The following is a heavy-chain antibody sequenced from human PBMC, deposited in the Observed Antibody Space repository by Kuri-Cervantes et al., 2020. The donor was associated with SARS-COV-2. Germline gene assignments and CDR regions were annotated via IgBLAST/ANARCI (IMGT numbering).Heavy chain of an antibody. CDR2: ISWNSGSI. CDR1: GFTFDDYA. V-gene: IGHV3-9*01. J-gene: IGHJ3*02. CDR3: AKDMKERTDAFDI. Sequence: GGSLRLSCAASGFTFDDYAMHWVRQAPGKGLEWVSGISWNSGSIGYADSVKGRFTISRDNAKNSLYLQMNSLRAEDTALYYCAKDMKERTDAFDIWGQGTMVTVSS.